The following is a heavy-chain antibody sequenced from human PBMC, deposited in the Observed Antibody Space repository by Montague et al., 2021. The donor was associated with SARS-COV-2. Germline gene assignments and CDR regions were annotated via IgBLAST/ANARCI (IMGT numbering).Heavy chain of an antibody. D-gene: IGHD1-26*01. CDR3: VRDPAPSGSGTFYDY. Sequence: SETLSLTCTCSGDSVSHDFWTWIRQPPGKGLEWIGYVYYSRSSSYNPSLRGRVSIAVDTSKNQFSLRLSTVTAADTAIYYCVRDPAPSGSGTFYDYWGQGTLVAVSS. CDR1: GDSVSHDF. CDR2: VYYSRSS. V-gene: IGHV4-59*02. J-gene: IGHJ4*02.